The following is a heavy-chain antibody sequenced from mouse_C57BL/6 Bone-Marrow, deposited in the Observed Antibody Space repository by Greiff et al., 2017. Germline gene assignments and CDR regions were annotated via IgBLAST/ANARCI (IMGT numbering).Heavy chain of an antibody. CDR2: ISSGGSYT. CDR1: GFTFSSYG. V-gene: IGHV5-6*02. Sequence: EVMLVESGGDLVKPGGSLKLSCAASGFTFSSYGMSWVRQTPDKRLEWVATISSGGSYTYYPDSVKGRFTISRDNAKNTLYLQMSSLKSEDTAMYYWARRLGPHFDYWGQGTTLTVSS. CDR3: ARRLGPHFDY. D-gene: IGHD4-1*01. J-gene: IGHJ2*01.